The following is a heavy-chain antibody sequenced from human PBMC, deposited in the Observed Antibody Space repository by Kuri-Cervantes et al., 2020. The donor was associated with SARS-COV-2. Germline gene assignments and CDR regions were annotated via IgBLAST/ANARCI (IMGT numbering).Heavy chain of an antibody. D-gene: IGHD1-26*01. CDR3: AKDSLGIVIPLNYFDY. J-gene: IGHJ4*02. CDR1: GFTFSSYG. V-gene: IGHV3-30*02. Sequence: GESLKISCAASGFTFSSYGMHWVRQAPGKGLEWVAFIRYDGSNKCYADSVKGRFTISRDNSKNTLYLQMNSLRAEDTAVYYCAKDSLGIVIPLNYFDYWGQGTLVTVSS. CDR2: IRYDGSNK.